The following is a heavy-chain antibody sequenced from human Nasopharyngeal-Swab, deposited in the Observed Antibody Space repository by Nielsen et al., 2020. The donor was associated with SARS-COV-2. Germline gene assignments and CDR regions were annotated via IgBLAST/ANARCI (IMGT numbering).Heavy chain of an antibody. D-gene: IGHD6-13*01. CDR1: GFTFSDYY. J-gene: IGHJ4*02. CDR3: VREHSSSWYLDS. Sequence: GGSLRLSCAASGFTFSDYYMSWIRQAPGKGLEWISYISSSGSLTHYADSVKGRFTISRDNAQNSLHLQIDALRADDSAVYYCVREHSSSWYLDSWGQGTLVTVSS. CDR2: ISSSGSLT. V-gene: IGHV3-11*01.